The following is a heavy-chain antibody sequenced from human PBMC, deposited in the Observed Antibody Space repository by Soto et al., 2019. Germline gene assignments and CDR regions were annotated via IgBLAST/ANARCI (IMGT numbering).Heavy chain of an antibody. CDR2: ISDDGSNK. CDR1: GFTFSSYG. J-gene: IGHJ4*02. D-gene: IGHD1-26*01. V-gene: IGHV3-30*03. CDR3: AATYSGSYYAVDY. Sequence: SLRLSCAASGFTFSSYGMHWVRQAPGKGLEWVAVISDDGSNKYYADSVKGRFTISRDNSKTTLWLQMNSLRPEDTAVFYCAATYSGSYYAVDYWGQGTLVTVSS.